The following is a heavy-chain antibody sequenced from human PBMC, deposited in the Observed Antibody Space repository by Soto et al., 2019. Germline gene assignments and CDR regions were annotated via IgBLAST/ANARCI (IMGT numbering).Heavy chain of an antibody. CDR3: AKVKGSGSYYQPSYYYYGMDV. Sequence: GGSLRLSCAASGFTFSSYAMSWVRQAPGKGLEWVSAISGSGGSTYYADSVKGWFTISRDNSKNTLYLQMNSLRAEDTAVYYCAKVKGSGSYYQPSYYYYGMDVWGQGTTVTVSS. CDR1: GFTFSSYA. J-gene: IGHJ6*02. V-gene: IGHV3-23*01. CDR2: ISGSGGST. D-gene: IGHD3-10*01.